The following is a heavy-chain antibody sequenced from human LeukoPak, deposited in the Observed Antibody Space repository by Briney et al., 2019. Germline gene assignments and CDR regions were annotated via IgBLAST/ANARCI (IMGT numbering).Heavy chain of an antibody. V-gene: IGHV3-74*01. CDR1: GFTFSTYW. D-gene: IGHD6-13*01. CDR2: VNGDGSST. CDR3: ARGGIAAVDFDY. Sequence: GGSLRLSCAASGFTFSTYWMHWVRQAPGKGLVWVSRVNGDGSSTNYADSVKGRFTISRDNAKNTLYLQMNSLRAEDTAVCYCARGGIAAVDFDYWGQGILVTVSS. J-gene: IGHJ4*02.